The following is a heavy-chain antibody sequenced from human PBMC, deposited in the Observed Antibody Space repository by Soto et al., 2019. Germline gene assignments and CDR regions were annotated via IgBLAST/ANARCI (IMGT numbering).Heavy chain of an antibody. Sequence: QVQLVESGGGVVQPGRSLRLSCAASGFTFSSYGMHWVRQAPGKGLEWVAVISYDGSNKYYADSVKGRFTISRDNSKNTLYLQMNSLRAEDTAAYYCAKDQTAAPHPSFDYWGQGTLVTVSS. J-gene: IGHJ4*02. D-gene: IGHD6-13*01. CDR2: ISYDGSNK. CDR1: GFTFSSYG. CDR3: AKDQTAAPHPSFDY. V-gene: IGHV3-30*18.